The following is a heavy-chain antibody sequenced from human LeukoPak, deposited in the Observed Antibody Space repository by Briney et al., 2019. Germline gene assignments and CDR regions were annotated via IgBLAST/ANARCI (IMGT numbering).Heavy chain of an antibody. CDR1: GGSISSYN. Sequence: PSETLSLTCTVSGGSISSYNWSWIRQPPGKGLEWIGYIYYSGSTNYNPSLKSRVTISVDTSKNQSSLKLTSVTAADTAVYYCARLGRDYDILTGYYQPPLWGQGTLVTVSS. J-gene: IGHJ4*02. CDR3: ARLGRDYDILTGYYQPPL. CDR2: IYYSGST. V-gene: IGHV4-59*08. D-gene: IGHD3-9*01.